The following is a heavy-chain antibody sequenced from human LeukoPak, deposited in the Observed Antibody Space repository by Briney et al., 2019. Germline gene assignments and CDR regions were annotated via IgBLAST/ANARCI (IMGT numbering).Heavy chain of an antibody. J-gene: IGHJ4*02. Sequence: ASLKVSCKASGCTFTNYGISWVRQAPGQGLEWMGWISAYNGNTNYAQKFQGRVTMTTDTSTSTAYMELRSLRSDDTAVYYCARVDTAAADTVDYWGQGTLVTVSS. CDR2: ISAYNGNT. CDR3: ARVDTAAADTVDY. CDR1: GCTFTNYG. V-gene: IGHV1-18*01. D-gene: IGHD6-13*01.